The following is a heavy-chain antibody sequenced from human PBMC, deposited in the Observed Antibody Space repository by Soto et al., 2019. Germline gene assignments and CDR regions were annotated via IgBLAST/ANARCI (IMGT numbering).Heavy chain of an antibody. Sequence: GGSLRLSCAASGFTVSSNYMSWVRQAPGKGLEWVSVIYSGGSTYYADSVKGRFTISRHNSKNTLYLQINSLRAEDTAVYYFAIVRQQLVPPYYYYYMDVWGKGTTVTVSS. CDR3: AIVRQQLVPPYYYYYMDV. CDR1: GFTVSSNY. V-gene: IGHV3-53*04. CDR2: IYSGGST. J-gene: IGHJ6*03. D-gene: IGHD6-13*01.